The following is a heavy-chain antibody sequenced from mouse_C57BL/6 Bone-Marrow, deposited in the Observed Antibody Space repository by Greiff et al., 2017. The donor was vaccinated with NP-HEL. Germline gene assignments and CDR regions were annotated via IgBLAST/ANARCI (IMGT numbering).Heavy chain of an antibody. CDR2: INPNNGGT. CDR3: ARRSYYYGRGYYYAMDY. V-gene: IGHV1-18*01. CDR1: GYTFTDYN. J-gene: IGHJ4*01. Sequence: VQLQQSGPELVKPGASVKIPCKASGYTFTDYNMDWVKQSHGKSLEWIGDINPNNGGTIYNQKFKGKATLTVDKSSSTAYMELRSLTSEDTAVYYCARRSYYYGRGYYYAMDYWGQGTSVTVSS. D-gene: IGHD1-1*01.